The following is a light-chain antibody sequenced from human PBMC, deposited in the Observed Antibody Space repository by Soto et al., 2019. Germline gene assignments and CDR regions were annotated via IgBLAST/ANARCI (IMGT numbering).Light chain of an antibody. CDR2: GNS. V-gene: IGLV1-40*01. J-gene: IGLJ1*01. CDR3: QSYDSSLSGLDV. Sequence: QSVLTQPPSVSGAPGQRVTISCTGSSSNIGAGYDVHWYQQLPGTAPKLLIYGNSNRPSGVPDRFSGSKSGTSASLAITGLQGEDEDDYYCQSYDSSLSGLDVFGTGTKVTVL. CDR1: SSNIGAGYD.